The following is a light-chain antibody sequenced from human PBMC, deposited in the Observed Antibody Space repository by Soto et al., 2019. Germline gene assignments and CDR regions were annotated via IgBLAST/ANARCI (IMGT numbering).Light chain of an antibody. V-gene: IGLV1-40*01. CDR3: QSYDSSLSGWV. J-gene: IGLJ3*02. CDR2: GNS. CDR1: SSNIGAGYD. Sequence: QLVLTQPPSVSGAPGQRVTISCTGSSSNIGAGYDVHWYQQLPGTAPKLLIHGNSNRPSGVPDRFSGSKSGTSASLAITGLQAEDEADYYCQSYDSSLSGWVFGGGTKVTVL.